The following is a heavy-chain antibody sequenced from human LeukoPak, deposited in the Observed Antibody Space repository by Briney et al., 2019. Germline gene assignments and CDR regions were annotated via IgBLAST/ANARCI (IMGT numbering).Heavy chain of an antibody. V-gene: IGHV3-33*06. CDR1: GFTFSSYG. Sequence: PGRSLRLSCAASGFTFSSYGMHWVRQAPGQGLEWVAVIWYDGSNKYYADSVQGRFTISRDNSKNTLYLQMNSLRAEDTAVYYCAKDHYGSGSYIDYWGQGTLVTVSS. D-gene: IGHD3-10*01. J-gene: IGHJ4*02. CDR2: IWYDGSNK. CDR3: AKDHYGSGSYIDY.